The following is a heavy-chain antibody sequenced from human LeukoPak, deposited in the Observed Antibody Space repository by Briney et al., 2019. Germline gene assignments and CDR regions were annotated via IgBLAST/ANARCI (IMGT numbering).Heavy chain of an antibody. V-gene: IGHV4-39*02. CDR3: AREVHRDWFDP. Sequence: KPSETLSLTCTVSGGSISSSSYYWGWIRQPPGKGMEWIGSIYYSGSTYYNPSLKSRVTISVDTSKNQFSLKLSSVTAADTAVYYCAREVHRDWFDPWGQGTLVTVSS. D-gene: IGHD3-10*01. J-gene: IGHJ5*02. CDR1: GGSISSSSYY. CDR2: IYYSGST.